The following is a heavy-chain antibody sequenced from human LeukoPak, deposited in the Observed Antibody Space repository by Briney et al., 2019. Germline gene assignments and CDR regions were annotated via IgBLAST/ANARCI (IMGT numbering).Heavy chain of an antibody. CDR3: ARVGISGTPFYY. Sequence: PVTLSLTSTVYHRSVSSRQCLESGVRRPPEKELEWIGYVYFSGITNYNPSLKSRVAISVDTSKNEFSLKLNSVTAADTAIYCCARVGISGTPFYYWGQGTLVIVCS. CDR2: VYFSGIT. V-gene: IGHV4-61*01. D-gene: IGHD1-7*01. J-gene: IGHJ4*02. CDR1: HRSVSSRQCL.